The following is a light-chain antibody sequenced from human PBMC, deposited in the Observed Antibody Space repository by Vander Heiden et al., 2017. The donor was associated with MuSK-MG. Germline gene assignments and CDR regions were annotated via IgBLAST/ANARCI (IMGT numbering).Light chain of an antibody. CDR3: QQRSNGHLGVFT. Sequence: EIVLTQSPATLSLSPGERATLSCRASQSVSSYLAWYQQKPGQAPRLLIYDASNRATGSPDRFSGSGYGTDFTLTISSLKPEEFAVYYCQQRSNGHLGVFTFGHGTKVDIK. V-gene: IGKV3-11*01. J-gene: IGKJ3*01. CDR2: DAS. CDR1: QSVSSY.